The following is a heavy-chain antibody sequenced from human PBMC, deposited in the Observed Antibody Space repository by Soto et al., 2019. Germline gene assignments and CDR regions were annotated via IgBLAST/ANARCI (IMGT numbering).Heavy chain of an antibody. V-gene: IGHV1-8*01. D-gene: IGHD6-13*01. CDR3: ATAGSPEIPAGKMYYFDY. CDR1: GYTFINYD. J-gene: IGHJ4*02. Sequence: QVQLVQSGAEVKKPGASVKVSCKASGYTFINYDINWVRQATGQGLEWMGWMNPNSGNTGYAQKFQGRVTMTRNTSISTAYMELSSLRSGDTAVYYCATAGSPEIPAGKMYYFDYWGQGTLVTVSS. CDR2: MNPNSGNT.